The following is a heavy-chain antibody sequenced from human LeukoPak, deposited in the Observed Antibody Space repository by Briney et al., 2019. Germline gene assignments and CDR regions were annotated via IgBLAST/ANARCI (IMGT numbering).Heavy chain of an antibody. CDR2: INPSNVAT. D-gene: IGHD4-17*01. Sequence: ASVKVSCKASGYTFTDYYMHWVRQAPGQWLEWMGWINPSNVATKYARKFQGRVTMTRDTSISTAYMELRSLGSDDTAVYYCAREEADYGFDYWGQGTLVTVSS. CDR1: GYTFTDYY. J-gene: IGHJ4*02. CDR3: AREEADYGFDY. V-gene: IGHV1-2*02.